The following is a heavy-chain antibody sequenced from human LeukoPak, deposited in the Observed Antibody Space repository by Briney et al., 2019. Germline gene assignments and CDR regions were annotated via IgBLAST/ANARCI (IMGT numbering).Heavy chain of an antibody. Sequence: PSQTLSLTCTVSGGSISSGGYYWSWIRQPPGKGLEWIGYIYHSGSTYYNPSLKSRVTISVDRSKNQFSLKLSSVTAADTAVYYCARGEDSSWYFDYWGQGTLVTVSS. D-gene: IGHD6-13*01. CDR2: IYHSGST. CDR3: ARGEDSSWYFDY. J-gene: IGHJ4*02. CDR1: GGSISSGGYY. V-gene: IGHV4-30-2*01.